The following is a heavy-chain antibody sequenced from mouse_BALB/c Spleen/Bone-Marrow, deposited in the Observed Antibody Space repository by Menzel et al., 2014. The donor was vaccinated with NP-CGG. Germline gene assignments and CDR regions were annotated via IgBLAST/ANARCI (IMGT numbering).Heavy chain of an antibody. V-gene: IGHV1-87*01. Sequence: QVHVKQSGAELARPGASAKLSCKASGYTFTSYWMQWVKQRPGQGLEWIGAIYPGDGDTRFTQKFKGKATLTADKSSSTAYMQLSSLASEDSAVYYCARAKRYGEMDYWGQGTPVTVSS. J-gene: IGHJ4*01. CDR3: ARAKRYGEMDY. CDR2: IYPGDGDT. D-gene: IGHD2-14*01. CDR1: GYTFTSYW.